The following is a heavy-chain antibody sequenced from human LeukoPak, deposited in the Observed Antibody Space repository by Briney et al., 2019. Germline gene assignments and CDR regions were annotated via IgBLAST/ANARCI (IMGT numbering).Heavy chain of an antibody. Sequence: ASVKVSCKSSGGTFSSYAIHWVRQAPGQGLGWMGRIIPLLGITNYARAFQGRVTITADKSTSTAYMELSSLRSQDTAVYYCARAPPAAPPREYFLSWGQGALVTVSS. CDR2: IIPLLGIT. J-gene: IGHJ1*01. D-gene: IGHD6-6*01. V-gene: IGHV1-69*04. CDR1: GGTFSSYA. CDR3: ARAPPAAPPREYFLS.